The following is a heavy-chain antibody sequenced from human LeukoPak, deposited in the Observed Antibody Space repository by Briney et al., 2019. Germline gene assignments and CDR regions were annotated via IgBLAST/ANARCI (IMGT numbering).Heavy chain of an antibody. CDR3: ARVYSGDTIWFGGRPGHFDY. J-gene: IGHJ4*02. Sequence: PGGSLRLSCAASGFTFSSYSMNWVRQAPGKGLEWVSSISSSSSYIYYADSVKGRFTISRDNAKNSLYLQMNSLRAEDTAVYYCARVYSGDTIWFGGRPGHFDYWGQGTLVTVSS. D-gene: IGHD3-10*01. CDR1: GFTFSSYS. V-gene: IGHV3-21*01. CDR2: ISSSSSYI.